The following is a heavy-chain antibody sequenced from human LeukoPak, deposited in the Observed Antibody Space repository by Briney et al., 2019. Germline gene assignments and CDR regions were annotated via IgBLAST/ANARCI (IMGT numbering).Heavy chain of an antibody. CDR3: ARVNREMATITP. V-gene: IGHV4-38-2*02. D-gene: IGHD5-24*01. Sequence: SETLSLTCTVSGYSISSGYYWGWIRQPPGKGLEWIGSIYHSGSTFDNPSLKSRVTISVDTSKNQFSLKLSSVTAADTAVYYCARVNREMATITPWGQGTLVTVSS. CDR1: GYSISSGYY. J-gene: IGHJ4*02. CDR2: IYHSGST.